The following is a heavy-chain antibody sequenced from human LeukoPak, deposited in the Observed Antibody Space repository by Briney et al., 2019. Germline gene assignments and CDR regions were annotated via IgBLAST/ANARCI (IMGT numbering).Heavy chain of an antibody. D-gene: IGHD3-22*01. CDR1: GGTFSSYA. CDR3: ATPPYDSSGYYLS. V-gene: IGHV1-69*05. J-gene: IGHJ5*02. Sequence: SVKVSCKASGGTFSSYAISWVRQAPEQGLEGMGGIIPIFGTANYAQKFQGRVTITTDESTSTAYMELSSLRSEDTAVYYCATPPYDSSGYYLSWGQGTLVTVSS. CDR2: IIPIFGTA.